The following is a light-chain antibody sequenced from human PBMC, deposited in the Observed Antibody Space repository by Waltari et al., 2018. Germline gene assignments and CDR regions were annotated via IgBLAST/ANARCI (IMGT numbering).Light chain of an antibody. CDR3: QAWDTTTVV. CDR2: QDN. Sequence: SYELTQPPSVSVSPGQTATITCSGDKLGNKYAYWYQQKPGQSPVLVIYQDNKRPSGIPERFSCSNAGNTATLTISGTQAMDEATYFCQAWDTTTVVFGGGTKLTVL. V-gene: IGLV3-1*01. J-gene: IGLJ2*01. CDR1: KLGNKY.